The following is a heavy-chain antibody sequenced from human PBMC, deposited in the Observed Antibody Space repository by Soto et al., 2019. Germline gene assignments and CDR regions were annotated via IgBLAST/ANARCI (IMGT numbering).Heavy chain of an antibody. D-gene: IGHD6-19*01. J-gene: IGHJ4*02. CDR1: GCTFTSYA. CDR2: INAGNGNT. Sequence: ASVKVSCKASGCTFTSYAMHWVRQAPGQRLEWMGWINAGNGNTKYSQKFQGRVTITRDTSASTAYMELSSLRSEDTAVYYCARGIRRAVAPFDYWGQGTLVTVSS. CDR3: ARGIRRAVAPFDY. V-gene: IGHV1-3*01.